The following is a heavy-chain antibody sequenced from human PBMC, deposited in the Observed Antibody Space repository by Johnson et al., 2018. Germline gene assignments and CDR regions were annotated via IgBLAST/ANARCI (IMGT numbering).Heavy chain of an antibody. CDR2: IYYSGST. CDR1: GGSISSYY. Sequence: QVQLQESGPGLVKPSETLSLTCTVSGGSISSYYWSWIRQPPGKGLEWIGYIYYSGSTNYNPPLKSRVTISVDTSKNQFSLKLSSVTAADTAVYYCAKDRGGSSGDFFSVRMDVWGQGTTVTVSS. J-gene: IGHJ6*02. CDR3: AKDRGGSSGDFFSVRMDV. V-gene: IGHV4-59*01. D-gene: IGHD4-17*01.